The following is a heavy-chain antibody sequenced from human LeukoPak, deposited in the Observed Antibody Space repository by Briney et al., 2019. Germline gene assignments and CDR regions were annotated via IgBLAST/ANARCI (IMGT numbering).Heavy chain of an antibody. J-gene: IGHJ4*02. CDR3: ARPGLRYYDSSGYYGN. Sequence: SETLSLTCTVSGVSISSSNSYWGWIRQPPGKGLEWIGEINHSGSTNYNPSLKSRVTISVDTSKNQFSLKLSSVTAADTAVYYCARPGLRYYDSSGYYGNWGQGTLVTVSS. CDR2: INHSGST. V-gene: IGHV4-39*07. D-gene: IGHD3-22*01. CDR1: GVSISSSNSY.